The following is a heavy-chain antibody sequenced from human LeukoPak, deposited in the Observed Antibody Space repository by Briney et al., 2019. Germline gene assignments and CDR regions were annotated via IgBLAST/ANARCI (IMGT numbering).Heavy chain of an antibody. CDR2: IGTSSTTI. D-gene: IGHD6-25*01. Sequence: GGSLRLSCAASGFTFSSYTMNWVRQPPGKGLEWVSNIGTSSTTIYYADSVKGRFTLSRDNAKNSLYLQMNSLRADDTAVYYCARFAAGGSYYSSMDVWGKGTTVTVSS. V-gene: IGHV3-48*01. CDR3: ARFAAGGSYYSSMDV. J-gene: IGHJ6*03. CDR1: GFTFSSYT.